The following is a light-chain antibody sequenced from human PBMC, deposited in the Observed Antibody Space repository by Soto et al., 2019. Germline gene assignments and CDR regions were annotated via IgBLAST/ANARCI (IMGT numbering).Light chain of an antibody. CDR1: SSDVGGYNF. CDR2: EVN. V-gene: IGLV2-8*01. Sequence: QSALTQPPSASGSPGQSVTISCTGTSSDVGGYNFVSWYQHHPGKAPKLIIYEVNKRPSGVPNRFSGSKSGNTASLTVSGLQAEDEADYSCNSYAGSNIYVFGTGTKLTVL. CDR3: NSYAGSNIYV. J-gene: IGLJ1*01.